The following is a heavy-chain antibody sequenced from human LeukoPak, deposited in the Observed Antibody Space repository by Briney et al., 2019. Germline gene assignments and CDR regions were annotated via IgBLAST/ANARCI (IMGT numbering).Heavy chain of an antibody. J-gene: IGHJ4*02. D-gene: IGHD3-10*01. V-gene: IGHV4-30-2*01. Sequence: SETLSLTCDVSGASISRGGYSWSWIRQPPGKGLEWIGYIYHSGSTYYNPSLKSRATISMDRSKNQFSLKLSSVTAADTAVYYCARHLYGSGSPLDYWGQGILVTVSS. CDR1: GASISRGGYS. CDR3: ARHLYGSGSPLDY. CDR2: IYHSGST.